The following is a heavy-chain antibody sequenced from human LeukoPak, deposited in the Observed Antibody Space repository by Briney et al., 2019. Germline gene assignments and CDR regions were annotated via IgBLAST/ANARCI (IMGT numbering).Heavy chain of an antibody. J-gene: IGHJ4*02. CDR2: IYYSGST. Sequence: SETLSLTCTVSGGSISSSSYYWGWIRQPPGKGLEWIGSIYYSGSTYYNPSLKSRVTISVDTSKNQFSLKLSSVTATETAVYYCARHYYDSSGSRYFDYWGQGTLVTVSS. V-gene: IGHV4-39*01. CDR1: GGSISSSSYY. D-gene: IGHD3-22*01. CDR3: ARHYYDSSGSRYFDY.